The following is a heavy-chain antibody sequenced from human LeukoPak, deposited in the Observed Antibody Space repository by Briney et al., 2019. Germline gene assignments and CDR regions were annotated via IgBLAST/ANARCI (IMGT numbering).Heavy chain of an antibody. CDR3: AKDLIRRHYYGSGSPIDY. J-gene: IGHJ4*02. D-gene: IGHD3-10*01. CDR2: IQYDGSNK. CDR1: GFTFSSYG. Sequence: GGSLRLSCAASGFTFSSYGMHWVRQAPGKGLEWVAFIQYDGSNKYYADSVKGRFTISRDNSKNTLYLQMNSLRAEDTAVYYCAKDLIRRHYYGSGSPIDYWGQGTLVTVSS. V-gene: IGHV3-30*02.